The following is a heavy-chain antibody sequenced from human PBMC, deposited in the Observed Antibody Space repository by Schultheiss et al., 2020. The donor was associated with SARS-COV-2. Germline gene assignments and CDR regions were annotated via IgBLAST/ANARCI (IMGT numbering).Heavy chain of an antibody. J-gene: IGHJ4*02. CDR1: GFTFSTYA. CDR2: ISYDGSNK. V-gene: IGHV3-30*04. Sequence: GGSLRLSCAASGFTFSTYAMSWVRQAPGKGLEWVAVISYDGSNKYYADSVKGRFTISRDNSKNTLYLQMNSLRAEETAVYYCARDPAYYDFWSGTKTGVDYWVQGTLVTVSS. D-gene: IGHD3-3*01. CDR3: ARDPAYYDFWSGTKTGVDY.